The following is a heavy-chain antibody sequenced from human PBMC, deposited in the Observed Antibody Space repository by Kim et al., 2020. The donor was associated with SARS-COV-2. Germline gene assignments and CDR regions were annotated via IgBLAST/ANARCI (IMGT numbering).Heavy chain of an antibody. J-gene: IGHJ4*02. D-gene: IGHD4-4*01. CDR1: GGSVSSGSYY. CDR2: IYYSGST. V-gene: IGHV4-61*01. Sequence: SETLSLTCTVSGGSVSSGSYYWSWIRQPPGKGLEWIGYIYYSGSTNYNPSLKSRVTISVDTSKNQFSLKLSSVTAADTAVYYCARVSSNYVFDYWGQGTL. CDR3: ARVSSNYVFDY.